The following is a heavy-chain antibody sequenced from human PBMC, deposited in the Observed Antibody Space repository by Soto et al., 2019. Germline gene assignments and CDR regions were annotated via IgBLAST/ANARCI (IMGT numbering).Heavy chain of an antibody. CDR2: IIPIFGTA. CDR1: GGTFSSYA. V-gene: IGHV1-69*01. J-gene: IGHJ6*02. D-gene: IGHD2-2*01. Sequence: QVQLVQSGAEVKKPGSSVKVSCKASGGTFSSYAISWVRQAPGQGLEWMGGIIPIFGTANYAQKFQGRVTSTADESTSTAYMELSSLRSEDTAVYYCARMWCSSTSCYSDYYYGMDVWGQGTTVTVSS. CDR3: ARMWCSSTSCYSDYYYGMDV.